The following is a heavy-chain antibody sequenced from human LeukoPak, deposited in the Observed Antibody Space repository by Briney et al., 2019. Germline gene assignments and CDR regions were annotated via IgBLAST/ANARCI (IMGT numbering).Heavy chain of an antibody. CDR3: AREGLGELTLDC. D-gene: IGHD3-16*01. CDR1: GGTFSSYA. J-gene: IGHJ4*02. CDR2: IIPIFGTA. Sequence: ASVKVSCKASGGTFSSYAISWVRQAPGQGLEWMGGIIPIFGTANYAQKFQGRVTITADESTSTAYMELRSLRSDDTAVYYCAREGLGELTLDCWGQGTLVTVSS. V-gene: IGHV1-69*13.